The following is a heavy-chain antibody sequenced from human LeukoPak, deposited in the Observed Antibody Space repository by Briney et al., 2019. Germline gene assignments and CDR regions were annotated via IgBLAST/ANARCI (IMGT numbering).Heavy chain of an antibody. J-gene: IGHJ4*02. CDR3: AKGSNFGVVITTDYFDY. CDR2: IRVSYET. Sequence: PGGSLRLSCAASGFTFSNYAMNWVRQAPGKGLEWVSGIRVSYETYYADSVKGRFTISRDNAKNSLYLQMNSLRAEDMALYYCAKGSNFGVVITTDYFDYWGQGTLVTVSS. V-gene: IGHV3-23*01. CDR1: GFTFSNYA. D-gene: IGHD3-3*01.